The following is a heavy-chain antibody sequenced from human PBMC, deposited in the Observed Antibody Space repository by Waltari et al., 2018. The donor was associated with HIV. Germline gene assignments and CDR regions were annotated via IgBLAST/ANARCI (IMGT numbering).Heavy chain of an antibody. CDR1: GGSISSSNW. D-gene: IGHD5-18*01. V-gene: IGHV4-4*02. Sequence: QVQLQESGPGLVKPSGPLSLTCAVSGGSISSSNWWSWVRQHRGKGLAWLGEIDHSGVTDDNPSLHSRVTISGDKCKNQFSLELGSVPVADTAVYYCGRDYEDVDTARVGYNWFDPWGQGTLVTVSS. J-gene: IGHJ5*02. CDR3: GRDYEDVDTARVGYNWFDP. CDR2: IDHSGVT.